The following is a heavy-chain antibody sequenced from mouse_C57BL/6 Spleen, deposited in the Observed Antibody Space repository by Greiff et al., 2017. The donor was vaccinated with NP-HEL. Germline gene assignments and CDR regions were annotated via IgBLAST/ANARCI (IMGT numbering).Heavy chain of an antibody. Sequence: EVQLQESGPGLVKPSQSLSLTCSVTGYSITSGYYWNWIRQFPGNKLEWMGYISYDGSNNYNPSLKNRISITRDTSKNQFFLKLNSVTTEDTATYYCAREDGLLGAMDYWGQGTSVTVSS. CDR3: AREDGLLGAMDY. CDR1: GYSITSGYY. V-gene: IGHV3-6*01. CDR2: ISYDGSN. J-gene: IGHJ4*01. D-gene: IGHD2-3*01.